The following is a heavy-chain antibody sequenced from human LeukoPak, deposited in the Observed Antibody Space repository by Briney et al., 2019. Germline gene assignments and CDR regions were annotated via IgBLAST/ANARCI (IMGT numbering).Heavy chain of an antibody. V-gene: IGHV3-23*01. CDR1: GFTVSSNY. CDR3: AKVQEMDTILPPFHY. D-gene: IGHD5-24*01. J-gene: IGHJ4*02. CDR2: ISGSGGTT. Sequence: GGSLRLSCAASGFTVSSNYMSWVRQAPGKGLEWVSAISGSGGTTFYADSVKGRFTISRDNSKNTLYLQVNSLRAADTAIYYCAKVQEMDTILPPFHYWGQGTLVTVSS.